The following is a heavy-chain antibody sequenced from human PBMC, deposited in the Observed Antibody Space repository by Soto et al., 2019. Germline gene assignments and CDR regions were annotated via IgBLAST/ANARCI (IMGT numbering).Heavy chain of an antibody. V-gene: IGHV3-53*01. CDR1: GFTVSSNY. Sequence: EAQLVESGGGLIQPGGSLRLSCAASGFTVSSNYMSWVRQAPGKGLEWVSVIYSGGSTYYADSVKGRFTISRDNSKNTLYLQMNSLRAEDTAVYYCASVTSGSYYYHYWGQGTLVTVSS. J-gene: IGHJ4*02. CDR3: ASVTSGSYYYHY. D-gene: IGHD1-26*01. CDR2: IYSGGST.